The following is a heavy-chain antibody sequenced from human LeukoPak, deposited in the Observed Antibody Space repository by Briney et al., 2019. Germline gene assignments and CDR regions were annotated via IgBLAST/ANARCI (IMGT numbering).Heavy chain of an antibody. CDR1: GFTFSSYA. CDR3: AKDRLVGDFWSGYLYYFDY. V-gene: IGHV3-23*01. CDR2: ISGSGGST. J-gene: IGHJ4*02. Sequence: GGSLRLSCAASGFTFSSYAMSWVRQAPGKGLEWVSAISGSGGSTYYADSVKGRFTISRDNSKNTLYLQMNSLRAEDTAVYYCAKDRLVGDFWSGYLYYFDYWGQGTLVTVSS. D-gene: IGHD3-3*01.